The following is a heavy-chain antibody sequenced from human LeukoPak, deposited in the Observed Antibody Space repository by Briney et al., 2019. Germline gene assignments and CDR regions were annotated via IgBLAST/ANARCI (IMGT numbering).Heavy chain of an antibody. J-gene: IGHJ6*03. D-gene: IGHD1-26*01. CDR2: VKSKTDGGTT. CDR1: GFSFSNAW. Sequence: GGSLRLSCAASGFSFSNAWMNWVRQAPGKGLEWVGRVKSKTDGGTTDHTAPVKGRFSISRDDSKNTLYLQMNSLRAEDTAVYYCAKGRGWEHTYYYYDMDVWGKGTTVTISS. CDR3: AKGRGWEHTYYYYDMDV. V-gene: IGHV3-15*01.